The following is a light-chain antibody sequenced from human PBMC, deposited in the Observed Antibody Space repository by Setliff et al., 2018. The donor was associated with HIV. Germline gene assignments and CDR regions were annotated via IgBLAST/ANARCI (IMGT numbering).Light chain of an antibody. CDR1: SSDIGSYNL. V-gene: IGLV2-23*02. CDR2: EVN. CDR3: CSYAGSSIFYV. J-gene: IGLJ1*01. Sequence: LAQPASVSGSPGQSITISCTGTSSDIGSYNLVSWYQQHPGRAPKLIIYEVNKRPSEVSARFSASKSGNTASLTISELQADDEADYYCCSYAGSSIFYVFGSGTKVTVL.